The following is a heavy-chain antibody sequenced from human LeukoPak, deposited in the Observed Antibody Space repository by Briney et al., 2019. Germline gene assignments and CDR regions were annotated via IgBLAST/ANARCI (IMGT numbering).Heavy chain of an antibody. V-gene: IGHV3-23*01. J-gene: IGHJ5*02. CDR2: ISGSGGST. D-gene: IGHD3-3*01. CDR3: AKALRITIFGVVPPFDP. Sequence: PGGSLRLSCAASGFTFSSYAMSWVRQAPGKGLEWVSAISGSGGSTYYADSVKGRFTISRDNSKNTLYLQMNSLRAEDTAVYYCAKALRITIFGVVPPFDPWGQGTLVTVSS. CDR1: GFTFSSYA.